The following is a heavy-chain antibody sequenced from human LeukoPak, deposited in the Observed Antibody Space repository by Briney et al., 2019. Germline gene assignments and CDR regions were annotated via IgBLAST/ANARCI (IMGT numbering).Heavy chain of an antibody. V-gene: IGHV3-23*01. CDR1: GFTFNKYA. Sequence: PGGSLRLSCAASGFTFNKYAMSWVRQAPGKGLEWVSAISGSGGSTYYADSVKGRFTISRDNSKNTLYLQMNSLRAEDTAVYYCAKDPHKYYYDSSGYYYYFDYWGQGTLVTVSS. J-gene: IGHJ4*02. CDR2: ISGSGGST. CDR3: AKDPHKYYYDSSGYYYYFDY. D-gene: IGHD3-22*01.